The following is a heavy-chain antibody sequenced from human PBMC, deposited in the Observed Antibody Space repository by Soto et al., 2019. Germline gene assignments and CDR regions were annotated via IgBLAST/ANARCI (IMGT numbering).Heavy chain of an antibody. D-gene: IGHD3-22*01. J-gene: IGHJ4*02. Sequence: GGSPRLSCAASGFTFSSYAMSWVRQAPGKGLEWVSAISAGAVATNYADSVKGRFTISRDNSKNTLYLQMNSLRAEDTAVYYCAKGRESSGSYRPFDYWGQGALVTVSS. CDR1: GFTFSSYA. CDR2: ISAGAVAT. V-gene: IGHV3-23*01. CDR3: AKGRESSGSYRPFDY.